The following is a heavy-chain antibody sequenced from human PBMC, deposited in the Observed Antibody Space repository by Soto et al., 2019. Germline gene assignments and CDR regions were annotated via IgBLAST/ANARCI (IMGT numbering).Heavy chain of an antibody. V-gene: IGHV3-33*01. CDR1: GFTFSSYG. D-gene: IGHD2-2*01. J-gene: IGHJ4*02. Sequence: GGSLRLSCAASGFTFSSYGMHWVRQAPGKGLEWVAVIWYDGSNKYYADSEKGRFTISRDNSKNTLYLQMNSLRAEDTAVYYCARGPQNIVVVPAAMAFDYWGQGTLVTVSS. CDR2: IWYDGSNK. CDR3: ARGPQNIVVVPAAMAFDY.